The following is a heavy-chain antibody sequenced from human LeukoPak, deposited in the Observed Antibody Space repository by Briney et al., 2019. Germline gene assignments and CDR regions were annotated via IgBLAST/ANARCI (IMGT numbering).Heavy chain of an antibody. CDR3: ARDYWWNYDY. CDR2: ISKDGSDK. J-gene: IGHJ4*02. CDR1: GFTFSDYA. D-gene: IGHD1-7*01. Sequence: GGSLRLSCATSGFTFSDYAMHWVRQAPGKGLEWVAVISKDGSDKYYPGSVRGRFTISRDNSKNTIYLQMDSLRAEDTAIYYCARDYWWNYDYWGQGTLVTVSS. V-gene: IGHV3-30-3*01.